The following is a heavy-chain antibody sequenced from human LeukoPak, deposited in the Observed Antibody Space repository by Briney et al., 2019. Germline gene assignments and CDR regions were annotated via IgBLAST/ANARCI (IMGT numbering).Heavy chain of an antibody. D-gene: IGHD2/OR15-2a*01. Sequence: ASVKVSCKASGYTFTSYDINWVRQATGQGLEWMGWMNPNSGNTGYAQKFQGRVTITADESTSTAYMELSSLRSEDTAVYYCARDLGTTSYNWFDPWGQGTLVTVSS. V-gene: IGHV1-8*01. J-gene: IGHJ5*02. CDR2: MNPNSGNT. CDR3: ARDLGTTSYNWFDP. CDR1: GYTFTSYD.